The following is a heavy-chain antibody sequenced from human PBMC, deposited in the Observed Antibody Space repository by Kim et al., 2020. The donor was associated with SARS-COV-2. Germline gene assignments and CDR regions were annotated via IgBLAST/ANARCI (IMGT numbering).Heavy chain of an antibody. CDR3: AKGVYGGSYYGVQGPGGV. CDR1: GFTFSSYG. CDR2: ISYDGSNK. D-gene: IGHD1-26*01. Sequence: GGSLRLSCAASGFTFSSYGMHWVRQAPGKGLEWVAVISYDGSNKYYADSVKGRFTISRDNSKNTLYLQMNSLRAEDTAVYYCAKGVYGGSYYGVQGPGGVWGQGTTVTVSS. V-gene: IGHV3-30*18. J-gene: IGHJ6*02.